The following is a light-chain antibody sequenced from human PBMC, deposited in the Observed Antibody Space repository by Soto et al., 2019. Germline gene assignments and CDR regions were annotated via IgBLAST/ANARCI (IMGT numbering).Light chain of an antibody. J-gene: IGKJ4*01. CDR1: QSVSNNY. Sequence: DIVLTQSRGTLSLSPGERATLSCLASQSVSNNYLAWYQQKPGQAPRLLIYGASNRATGIPDRFSGSGSGTDFTLTISRLEPEDFAMYYCHQYGSSPLTFGGGTKVDIK. CDR3: HQYGSSPLT. V-gene: IGKV3-20*01. CDR2: GAS.